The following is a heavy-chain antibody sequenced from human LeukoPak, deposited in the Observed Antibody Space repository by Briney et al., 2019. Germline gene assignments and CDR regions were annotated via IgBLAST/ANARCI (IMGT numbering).Heavy chain of an antibody. J-gene: IGHJ4*02. CDR2: IYHSGST. Sequence: SETLSLTCAVSGYSISSGYYWGWIRQPPGKGLEWIGSIYHSGSTYYSPSLKSRVTISVDTSKNQFSLKLSSVTAADTAVYYCARVGAHDFDYWGQGTLVTVSS. V-gene: IGHV4-38-2*01. CDR1: GYSISSGYY. D-gene: IGHD1-26*01. CDR3: ARVGAHDFDY.